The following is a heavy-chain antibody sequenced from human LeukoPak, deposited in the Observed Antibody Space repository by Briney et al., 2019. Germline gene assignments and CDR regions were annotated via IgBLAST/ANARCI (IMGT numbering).Heavy chain of an antibody. CDR3: ARGPYDYVWGSYRWVYAFDI. CDR2: IYTSGST. Sequence: SETLSLTCTVSGGSISSYYWSWIRQPAGKGLEWIGRIYTSGSTNYNPSLKSRVTMSVDTSKNQFSLQLNSVTPEDTAVYYCARGPYDYVWGSYRWVYAFDIWGQGTMVTVSS. V-gene: IGHV4-4*07. CDR1: GGSISSYY. D-gene: IGHD3-16*02. J-gene: IGHJ3*02.